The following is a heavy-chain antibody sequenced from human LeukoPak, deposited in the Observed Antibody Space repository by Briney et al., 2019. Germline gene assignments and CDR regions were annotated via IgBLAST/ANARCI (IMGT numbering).Heavy chain of an antibody. D-gene: IGHD4-17*01. V-gene: IGHV4-4*02. J-gene: IGHJ4*02. CDR2: IFHSGST. Sequence: PSGTLSLTCAVSGGSIRNGNWWSWVRQPPGKGLQWIGEIFHSGSTNYNPSLKSRVTISVDNSKNQLSLTLTSVTAADTAVYYCAREVGGDFDALDYWGQGTLVTVSS. CDR1: GGSIRNGNW. CDR3: AREVGGDFDALDY.